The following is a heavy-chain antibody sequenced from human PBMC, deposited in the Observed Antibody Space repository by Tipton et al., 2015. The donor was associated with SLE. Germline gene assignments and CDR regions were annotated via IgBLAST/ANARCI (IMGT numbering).Heavy chain of an antibody. Sequence: SLRLSCVVSGFTFRSYAMSWVRQAPGKGLEWVSSIIDGGTTYYTDSVKGRFTISRDNSKNTLYLQMNSLRAEDTAVYYCARAPRIRFFHMDVWGKGTTVTVSS. D-gene: IGHD3-3*01. V-gene: IGHV3-23*01. J-gene: IGHJ6*03. CDR2: IIDGGTT. CDR3: ARAPRIRFFHMDV. CDR1: GFTFRSYA.